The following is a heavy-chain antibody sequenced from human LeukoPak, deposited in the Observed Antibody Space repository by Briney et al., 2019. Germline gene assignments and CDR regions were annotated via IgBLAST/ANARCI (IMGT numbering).Heavy chain of an antibody. Sequence: KASETLSLTCTVSGGPISSGDYYWSWIRQPPGKGLEWIGYIYYSGSTYYNPSLKSRPTISVHTSNNQFSLKQSSLTAADTAVYYCARASGSYDAVDYWGQGTLVTVSS. CDR3: ARASGSYDAVDY. V-gene: IGHV4-30-4*08. D-gene: IGHD1-26*01. CDR2: IYYSGST. CDR1: GGPISSGDYY. J-gene: IGHJ4*02.